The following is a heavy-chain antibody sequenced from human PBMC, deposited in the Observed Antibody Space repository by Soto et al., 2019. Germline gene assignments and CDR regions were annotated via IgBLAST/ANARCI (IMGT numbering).Heavy chain of an antibody. V-gene: IGHV3-7*01. CDR3: TRSFFGGFDY. CDR2: IKQDGSEK. Sequence: EVQLVESGGGLVQPGGSLRLSCAASGFTLSSYWMSWVRQAPGKGLEWVANIKQDGSEKYYVDSVKGRFTISRDNAKNSLFLQMNSLRAEDTAMYYCTRSFFGGFDYWGQGALITVSS. J-gene: IGHJ4*02. CDR1: GFTLSSYW. D-gene: IGHD3-16*01.